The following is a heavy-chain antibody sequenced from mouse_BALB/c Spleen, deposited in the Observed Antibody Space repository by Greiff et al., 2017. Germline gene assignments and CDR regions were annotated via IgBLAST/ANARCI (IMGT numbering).Heavy chain of an antibody. D-gene: IGHD2-2*01. J-gene: IGHJ3*01. CDR1: GYTFTDYE. V-gene: IGHV1-15*01. CDR3: TREEYYGYSWFAY. Sequence: VQLQQSGAELVRPGASVTLSCKASGYTFTDYEMHWVKQTPVHGLEWIGAIDPETGGTAYNQKFKGKATLTADKSSSTAYMELRSLTSEDSAVYYCTREEYYGYSWFAYWGQGTLVTVSA. CDR2: IDPETGGT.